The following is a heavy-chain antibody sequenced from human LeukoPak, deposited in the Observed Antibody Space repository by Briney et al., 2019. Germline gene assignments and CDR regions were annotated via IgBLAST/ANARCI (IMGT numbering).Heavy chain of an antibody. CDR2: IYYSGST. D-gene: IGHD3-22*01. CDR3: ARHQPRRSTSGYSHFDY. Sequence: SETLSLTCTVSGGSVSSSSYYWGWIRQPPGKGLEWIGTIYYSGSTYYNASLKSRVTISVDTSKNQFSLRLSSVTAADTAMYYCARHQPRRSTSGYSHFDYWGQGTLVTVSS. J-gene: IGHJ4*02. CDR1: GGSVSSSSYY. V-gene: IGHV4-39*01.